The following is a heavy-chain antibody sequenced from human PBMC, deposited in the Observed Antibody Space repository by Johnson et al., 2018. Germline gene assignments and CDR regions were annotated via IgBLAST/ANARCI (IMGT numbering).Heavy chain of an antibody. V-gene: IGHV3-30*18. D-gene: IGHD1-1*01. CDR3: AKDVEPSVTYYYYGMDI. CDR1: GFTFSTCC. J-gene: IGHJ6*02. Sequence: QVQLVESGGGVVQPGRSLRLSCAASGFTFSTCCMHWVRQAPGKGLEWVAVIAYDGSNKYYADSVKGRFTISRANSKNRLYLQMTSPRAEDTAMYYCAKDVEPSVTYYYYGMDIWGQGTTVTVSS. CDR2: IAYDGSNK.